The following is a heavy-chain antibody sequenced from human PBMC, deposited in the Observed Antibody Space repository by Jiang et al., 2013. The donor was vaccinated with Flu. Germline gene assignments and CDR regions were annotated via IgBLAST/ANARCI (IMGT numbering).Heavy chain of an antibody. CDR1: GGSISSGGYY. CDR2: IYYSGST. CDR3: ASGPLQLWPPAFDY. J-gene: IGHJ4*02. Sequence: GLVKPSQTLSLTCTVSGGSISSGGYYWSWIRQHPGKGLEWIGYIYYSGSTNYNPSLKSRVTISVDTSKNQFSLKLSSVTAADTAVYYCASGPLQLWPPAFDYWGQGTLVTVSS. V-gene: IGHV4-31*03. D-gene: IGHD5-18*01.